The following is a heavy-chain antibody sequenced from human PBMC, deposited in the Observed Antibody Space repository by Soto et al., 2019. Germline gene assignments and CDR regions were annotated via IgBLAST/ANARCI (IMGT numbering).Heavy chain of an antibody. CDR2: IYYSGST. V-gene: IGHV4-39*01. J-gene: IGHJ5*02. Sequence: SETLCLTCTVSGGSITSSSYYWGWIRQPPGKGLEWIGSIYYSGSTYYNPSLKSRVTISVDTSKSQFSLKLSSVTAADTAVYYCATQEVGGTYVYTFDPWGQGTLVTVSS. CDR1: GGSITSSSYY. CDR3: ATQEVGGTYVYTFDP. D-gene: IGHD1-26*01.